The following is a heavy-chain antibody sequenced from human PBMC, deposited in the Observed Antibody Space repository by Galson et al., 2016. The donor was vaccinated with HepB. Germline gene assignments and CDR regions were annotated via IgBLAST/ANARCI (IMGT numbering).Heavy chain of an antibody. CDR3: ARGIVGDGIDY. CDR2: IHPRDSHT. D-gene: IGHD3-16*01. Sequence: QSGAEVKKPGESLKISCQGSGYISNDYWIGWVRQMPGKGLEWMGRIHPRDSHTSYSPSFRGHVTFSIEKSLNTAFLQWTNLEASDSGTYFCARGIVGDGIDYWGQGTLVTVSP. J-gene: IGHJ4*02. V-gene: IGHV5-10-1*01. CDR1: GYISNDYW.